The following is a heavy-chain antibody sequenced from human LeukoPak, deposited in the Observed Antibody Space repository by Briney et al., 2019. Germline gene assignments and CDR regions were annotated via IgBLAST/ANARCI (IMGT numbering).Heavy chain of an antibody. D-gene: IGHD6-6*01. CDR2: INPNSGGT. J-gene: IGHJ4*02. V-gene: IGHV1-2*02. CDR1: GYTFTGYY. CDR3: ARVGYSSSSVYFDY. Sequence: GASVKVSCKAPGYTFTGYYMHWVRQAPGQGLEWMGWINPNSGGTNYAQKFQGRVTMTRDTSISTVYMELSSLRSEDTAVYYCARVGYSSSSVYFDYWGQGTLVTVSS.